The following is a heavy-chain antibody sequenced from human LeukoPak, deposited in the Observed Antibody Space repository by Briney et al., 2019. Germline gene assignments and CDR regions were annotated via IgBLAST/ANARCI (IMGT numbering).Heavy chain of an antibody. J-gene: IGHJ4*02. Sequence: SQTLSLTCTVSGGSISSGSHYWSWIRQPAGKGLEWIGRIYTSGSTNYNPSLKSRVTISVDTSKNQFSLKLSSVTAADTAVYYCAGITIFGVVIIWGQGTLVTVSS. CDR3: AGITIFGVVII. CDR1: GGSISSGSHY. D-gene: IGHD3-3*01. CDR2: IYTSGST. V-gene: IGHV4-61*02.